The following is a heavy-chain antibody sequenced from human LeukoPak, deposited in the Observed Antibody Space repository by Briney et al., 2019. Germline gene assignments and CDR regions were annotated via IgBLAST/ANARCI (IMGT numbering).Heavy chain of an antibody. J-gene: IGHJ5*02. D-gene: IGHD3-3*01. CDR1: GASIRSYY. V-gene: IGHV4-59*08. CDR2: IYHTGST. CDR3: ARQSRLVIFGVANYWFDP. Sequence: PSETLSLTCSVSGASIRSYYWSWIRQPPEKGLEWIGYIYHTGSTNYSPSLNSRVTMSVDTSKNEFSLKLSSVTAADTAVYYCARQSRLVIFGVANYWFDPWSQGTLVTVSS.